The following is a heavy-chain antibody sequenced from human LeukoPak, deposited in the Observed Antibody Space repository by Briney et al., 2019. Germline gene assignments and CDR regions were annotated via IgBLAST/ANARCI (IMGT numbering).Heavy chain of an antibody. J-gene: IGHJ2*01. Sequence: PGGSLRLSCAASGFTFDYYAMHWVRQAPGKGLEGVSGISWNSGSLGYADSVKGRFTISRDNAKNSLYLQMNRLRADDTAFYYCPKDISVGSSYQGWYFDLWGRGTLVTVSS. CDR2: ISWNSGSL. V-gene: IGHV3-9*01. CDR3: PKDISVGSSYQGWYFDL. CDR1: GFTFDYYA. D-gene: IGHD3-3*01.